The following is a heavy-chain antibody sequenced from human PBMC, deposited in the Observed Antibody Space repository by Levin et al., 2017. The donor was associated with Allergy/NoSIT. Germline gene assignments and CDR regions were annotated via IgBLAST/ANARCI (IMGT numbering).Heavy chain of an antibody. CDR3: ARGYCSSTSCYPADY. CDR2: INHSGST. V-gene: IGHV4-34*01. J-gene: IGHJ4*02. Sequence: SQTLSLTCAVYGGSFSGYYWSWIRQPPGKGLEWIGEINHSGSTNYNPSLKSRVTISVDTSKNQFSLKLSSVTAADTAVYYCARGYCSSTSCYPADYWGQGTLVTVSS. D-gene: IGHD2-2*01. CDR1: GGSFSGYY.